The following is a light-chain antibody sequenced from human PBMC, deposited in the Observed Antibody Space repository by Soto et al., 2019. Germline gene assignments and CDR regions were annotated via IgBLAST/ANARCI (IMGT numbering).Light chain of an antibody. CDR2: DVT. CDR1: SSDIGTYNF. V-gene: IGLV2-11*01. J-gene: IGLJ3*02. CDR3: CSYAVANTLV. Sequence: QSALTQPRSVSGSPGQSVTFSCIGTSSDIGTYNFVSWYQQNPGKAPKLLIYDVTKRPSGVPDRFSGSKSGNTASLTISGRQSEDEADYYCCSYAVANTLVFGGGTKLTVL.